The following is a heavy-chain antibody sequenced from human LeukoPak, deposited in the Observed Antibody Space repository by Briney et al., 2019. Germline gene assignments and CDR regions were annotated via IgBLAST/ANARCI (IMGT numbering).Heavy chain of an antibody. CDR1: GGSFSGYY. CDR3: ARHRGYSGFDY. Sequence: SETLSLTCAVYGGSFSGYYWSWIRQPPGKGLEWIGEINHSGSTNYNPSLKSRVTISVDTSKNQFSLKLSSVTAADTAVYYCARHRGYSGFDYWGQGTLVTVSS. V-gene: IGHV4-34*01. CDR2: INHSGST. J-gene: IGHJ4*02. D-gene: IGHD5-12*01.